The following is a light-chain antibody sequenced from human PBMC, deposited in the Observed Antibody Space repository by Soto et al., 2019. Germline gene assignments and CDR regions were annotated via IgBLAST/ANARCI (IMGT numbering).Light chain of an antibody. Sequence: QSVLTQPASVSGSPGQSITISCTGTSSDVGSYNLVSWYQHHPGKAPKLIIYDVTKRPSGVSDRFSGSKAGNTASLTISGLLTEDEADYYCCSYAGSGTYVFGTGTKLTVL. CDR3: CSYAGSGTYV. V-gene: IGLV2-23*02. CDR2: DVT. CDR1: SSDVGSYNL. J-gene: IGLJ1*01.